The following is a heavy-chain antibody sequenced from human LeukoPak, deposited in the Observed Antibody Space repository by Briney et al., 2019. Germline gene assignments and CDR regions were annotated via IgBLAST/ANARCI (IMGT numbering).Heavy chain of an antibody. Sequence: SETLSLTCTVSGGSISSYYWSWIRQPAGKGLEWIGRIYTSGSTNYNPSPTSRVTMSVATSKTPFSLKLRTVTAAATAVYSCARYLVYYYGPAEASVFDPWGQGTLVTASS. D-gene: IGHD3-10*01. CDR2: IYTSGST. V-gene: IGHV4-4*07. CDR3: ARYLVYYYGPAEASVFDP. CDR1: GGSISSYY. J-gene: IGHJ5*02.